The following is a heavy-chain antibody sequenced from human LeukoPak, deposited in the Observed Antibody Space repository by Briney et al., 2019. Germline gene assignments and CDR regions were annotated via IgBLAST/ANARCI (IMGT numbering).Heavy chain of an antibody. CDR2: INPKLDGS. Sequence: ASVKVSCKTSGYTFTDFYIHWVRQAPGQGLEWLGWINPKLDGSHYAERFEGRATLTRDTSITTAYMELSDLTHDDTAIYYCARGVRGSYLSAFWGQGTLVTVSS. V-gene: IGHV1-2*02. J-gene: IGHJ4*02. CDR1: GYTFTDFY. D-gene: IGHD1-26*01. CDR3: ARGVRGSYLSAF.